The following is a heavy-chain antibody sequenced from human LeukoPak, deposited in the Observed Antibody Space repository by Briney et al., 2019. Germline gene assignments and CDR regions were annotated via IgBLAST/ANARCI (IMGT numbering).Heavy chain of an antibody. J-gene: IGHJ3*02. V-gene: IGHV3-43*02. CDR3: AKDMRGGELLAAFDI. Sequence: GGSLRLSCAASGFTFDDYAMHWVRHAPGKGLEWVSLISGDGGSTYYADSVKGRFTISRDNSKNSLYLQMNSLKTEGTALYYCAKDMRGGELLAAFDIWGQGTMVTVSS. D-gene: IGHD1-26*01. CDR1: GFTFDDYA. CDR2: ISGDGGST.